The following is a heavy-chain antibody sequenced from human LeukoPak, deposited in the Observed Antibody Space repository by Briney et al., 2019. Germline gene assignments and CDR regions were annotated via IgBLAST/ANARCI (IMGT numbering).Heavy chain of an antibody. Sequence: GSSVKVSCKASGGTFSSYAISWVRQAPGQGLEWMGGIIPIFGTANYAQKFQGRVTITTDESTSTAYMELSSLRSEDTAVYYCATRLDCSKNYYYYMDVWGKGTTVTVSS. V-gene: IGHV1-69*05. J-gene: IGHJ6*03. CDR2: IIPIFGTA. CDR3: ATRLDCSKNYYYYMDV. CDR1: GGTFSSYA. D-gene: IGHD4-11*01.